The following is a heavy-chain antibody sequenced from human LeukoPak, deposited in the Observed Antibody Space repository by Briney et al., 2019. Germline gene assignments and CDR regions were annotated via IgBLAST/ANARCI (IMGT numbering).Heavy chain of an antibody. CDR1: GFTFSRYW. V-gene: IGHV3-7*01. D-gene: IGHD5-18*01. Sequence: SGGSLRLSCAASGFTFSRYWMSWVRQVPQKGLEWVANMKQDGGEIYYVDSVKGRFTISRDNAENSLYLQMNSLRVEDTAFYYCARDLAYSRLDYWGQGMLVTVSS. CDR2: MKQDGGEI. CDR3: ARDLAYSRLDY. J-gene: IGHJ4*02.